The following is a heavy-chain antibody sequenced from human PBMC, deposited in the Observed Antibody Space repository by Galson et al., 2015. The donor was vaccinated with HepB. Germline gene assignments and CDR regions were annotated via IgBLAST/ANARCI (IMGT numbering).Heavy chain of an antibody. V-gene: IGHV7-4-1*02. CDR3: ARSPLRFLDWLPYYDYYYMDV. J-gene: IGHJ6*03. Sequence: SVKVSCKASGYTFTDYVVNWVRQAPGRGLEWMGWMNTNTGKPTYAPGFAGRFVFSLDTSVTTAYLQISSLETDDTAVYYCARSPLRFLDWLPYYDYYYMDVWGEGTTGTVSS. D-gene: IGHD3-3*01. CDR2: MNTNTGKP. CDR1: GYTFTDYV.